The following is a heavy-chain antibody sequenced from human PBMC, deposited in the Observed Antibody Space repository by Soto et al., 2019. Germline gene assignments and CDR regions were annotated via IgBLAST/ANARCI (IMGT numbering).Heavy chain of an antibody. J-gene: IGHJ4*02. Sequence: QVQLVQSGAEVKKPGSSVKVSCKASGGTFSSYAISWVRQAPGQGLEWMGGIIPIFGTANYAQKFQGRVTITADESTSTAYMELSSLRSEDTAVYYCARDRRVGATTNFAYWGQGTLVTVSS. V-gene: IGHV1-69*01. D-gene: IGHD1-26*01. CDR2: IIPIFGTA. CDR3: ARDRRVGATTNFAY. CDR1: GGTFSSYA.